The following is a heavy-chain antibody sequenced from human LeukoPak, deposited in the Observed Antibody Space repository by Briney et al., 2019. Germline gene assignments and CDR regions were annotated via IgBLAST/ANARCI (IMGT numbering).Heavy chain of an antibody. CDR1: GGSFSGYY. CDR2: INHSGSA. J-gene: IGHJ6*03. D-gene: IGHD1-26*01. V-gene: IGHV4-34*01. Sequence: PSETLSLTCAVYGGSFSGYYWNWIRQPPGKGLEWIGEINHSGSAKYDPSLKSRVTISVDTSKNQFSLKLTSVTAADTAVYYCARHLGATALYSYYYMDVWGKGTPVTVTS. CDR3: ARHLGATALYSYYYMDV.